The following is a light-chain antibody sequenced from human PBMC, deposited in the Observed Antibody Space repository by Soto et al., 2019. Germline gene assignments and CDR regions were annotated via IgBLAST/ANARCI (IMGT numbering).Light chain of an antibody. V-gene: IGKV3-20*01. J-gene: IGKJ2*01. Sequence: EIVLTQSPGTLSLSPGERATLSCRASQSVSSSYLGWYQQKPGQAPRLLIYGASSRATGIPDRFSGSGSGTDFTLTISRLEPEDFAVYYCQRYVSSHLYTFGQGTKLEIK. CDR3: QRYVSSHLYT. CDR2: GAS. CDR1: QSVSSSY.